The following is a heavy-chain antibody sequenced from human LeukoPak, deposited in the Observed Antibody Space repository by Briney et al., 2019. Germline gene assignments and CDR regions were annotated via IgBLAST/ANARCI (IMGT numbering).Heavy chain of an antibody. CDR3: ARELNYDSSGYYFDY. V-gene: IGHV1-2*02. CDR1: GYTFTAYY. D-gene: IGHD3-22*01. J-gene: IGHJ4*02. Sequence: ASVKISCKASGYTFTAYYMHWVRQAPGQGLEWMGWINPNSGVTHYAEKFQGRVTMTRDTSISTAYMELNSLRSDDTAVYYCARELNYDSSGYYFDYWGQGTLVTVSS. CDR2: INPNSGVT.